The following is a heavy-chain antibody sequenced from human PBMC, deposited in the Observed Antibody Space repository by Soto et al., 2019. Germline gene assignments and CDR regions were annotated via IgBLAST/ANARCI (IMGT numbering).Heavy chain of an antibody. J-gene: IGHJ3*02. CDR3: ARDDCSSTSCPNAFDI. CDR1: GYTFTSYA. CDR2: INAGNGNT. V-gene: IGHV1-3*01. D-gene: IGHD2-2*01. Sequence: ASVKVSCKASGYTFTSYAMHWVRQAPGQRLEWMGWINAGNGNTKYSQKFQGRVTITRDTSASTAYMELSSLRSGDTAVYYCARDDCSSTSCPNAFDIWGQGTMVTVSS.